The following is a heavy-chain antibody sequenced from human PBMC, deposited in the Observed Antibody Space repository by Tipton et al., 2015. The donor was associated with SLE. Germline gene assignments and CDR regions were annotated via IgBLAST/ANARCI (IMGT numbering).Heavy chain of an antibody. Sequence: AVYGGSFSGYYWNWIRQPPGKGLEWIGEINHSGSTNYNPSLKSRVTISVDTSKNQFSLKLSSVTAADTAVYYCARRFLEWFGYGMDVWGQGTTVTVSS. V-gene: IGHV4-34*01. CDR2: INHSGST. CDR3: ARRFLEWFGYGMDV. CDR1: GGSFSGYY. J-gene: IGHJ6*02. D-gene: IGHD3-3*01.